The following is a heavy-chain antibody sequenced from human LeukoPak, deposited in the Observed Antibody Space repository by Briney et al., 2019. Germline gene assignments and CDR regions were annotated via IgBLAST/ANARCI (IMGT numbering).Heavy chain of an antibody. CDR3: AKARSYGSGSCDY. Sequence: GRSLRLSCAASGFTFDDYAMHWVRQAPGKGLEWVSGISWNSDSIGYADSVKGRFTISRDNAKNSLYLQMNSLRAEDMALYYCAKARSYGSGSCDYWGQGTLVTVSS. J-gene: IGHJ4*02. V-gene: IGHV3-9*03. D-gene: IGHD3-10*01. CDR1: GFTFDDYA. CDR2: ISWNSDSI.